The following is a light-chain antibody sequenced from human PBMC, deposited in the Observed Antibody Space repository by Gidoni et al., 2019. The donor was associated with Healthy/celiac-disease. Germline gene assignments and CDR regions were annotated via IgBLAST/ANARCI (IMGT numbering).Light chain of an antibody. CDR3: QQYDNLKLT. CDR2: DAS. J-gene: IGKJ4*01. CDR1: QDISNF. V-gene: IGKV1-33*01. Sequence: DIQMTQSPSSLSASVGDRVTITCQASQDISNFLNWYQHKPGKAPKLLIYDASNLETGVPSRFSGGGSGTDFTFTISSLQPEDIATYYCQQYDNLKLTFGGGTKAEIK.